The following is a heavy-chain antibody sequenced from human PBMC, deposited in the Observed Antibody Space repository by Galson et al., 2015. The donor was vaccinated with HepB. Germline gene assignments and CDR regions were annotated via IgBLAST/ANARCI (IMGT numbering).Heavy chain of an antibody. CDR3: ARERWLQSQMVFDY. J-gene: IGHJ4*02. CDR1: GFSFNNYA. D-gene: IGHD5-24*01. CDR2: ISYDGSSK. Sequence: SLRLSCAASGFSFNNYAIHWVRQGPGKGLEWVSVISYDGSSKYYADSVKGRFTISRDNSKNTLYLQMNRLRAEDTAIYYCARERWLQSQMVFDYWGQGTLVTVSS. V-gene: IGHV3-30-3*01.